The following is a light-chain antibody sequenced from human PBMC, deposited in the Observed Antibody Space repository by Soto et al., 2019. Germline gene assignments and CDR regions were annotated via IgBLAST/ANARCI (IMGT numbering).Light chain of an antibody. Sequence: QSVLTQPPSASLTPGQTVTFSCSISSPNVGTNPVAWYQQLPGTAPNLLIYTDSQRPLGVPVRCSGSKSGTSASLAISGIQSEDEGDYYCATWDENVYVFGTGTKVTV. CDR1: SPNVGTNP. CDR3: ATWDENVYV. V-gene: IGLV1-44*01. CDR2: TDS. J-gene: IGLJ1*01.